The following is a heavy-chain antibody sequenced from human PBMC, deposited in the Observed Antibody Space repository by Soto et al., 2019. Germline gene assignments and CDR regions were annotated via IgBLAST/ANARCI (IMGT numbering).Heavy chain of an antibody. Sequence: EVQLVESGGGLVQPGGSLRLSCAASGFTFSSYWMHWVRQAPGKGLVWVSRINSDGSSTSYADSVKGRFTISRDNTKNTPYLKMNSLRAEDTAVYYCVRTSLVVAAATREDYWGQGTLVTVSS. D-gene: IGHD2-15*01. V-gene: IGHV3-74*01. J-gene: IGHJ4*02. CDR1: GFTFSSYW. CDR2: INSDGSST. CDR3: VRTSLVVAAATREDY.